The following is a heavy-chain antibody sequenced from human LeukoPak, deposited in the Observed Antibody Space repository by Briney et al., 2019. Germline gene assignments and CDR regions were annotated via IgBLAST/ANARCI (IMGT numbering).Heavy chain of an antibody. D-gene: IGHD2-2*01. CDR1: GFTFTTYG. CDR3: AHVPAAIPVHYYYYGMDV. CDR2: ITYDGYYK. V-gene: IGHV3-30*03. J-gene: IGHJ6*02. Sequence: GGSLRLSCAASGFTFTTYGMHWVRQSPGKGLEWVALITYDGYYKYYSDSVKGRFTISSDTSKNTLYLQMNSLRAEDTAVYYCAHVPAAIPVHYYYYGMDVWGQGTTVTVSS.